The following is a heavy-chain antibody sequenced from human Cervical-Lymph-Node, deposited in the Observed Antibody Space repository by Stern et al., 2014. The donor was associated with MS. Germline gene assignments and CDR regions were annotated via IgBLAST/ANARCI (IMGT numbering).Heavy chain of an antibody. CDR3: ATHRGRVTYYYGMDV. CDR2: FDPEHGET. J-gene: IGHJ6*02. V-gene: IGHV1-24*01. D-gene: IGHD2-21*02. Sequence: QLEESGAEVKKPGASVKVSCKGSGYTLSEISMHWVRQAPGKGLEWMGGFDPEHGETRYAHKFQGRVTMAEDRSTDTAYMELSSLRSEDTAVYYCATHRGRVTYYYGMDVWGQGTTVTVSS. CDR1: GYTLSEIS.